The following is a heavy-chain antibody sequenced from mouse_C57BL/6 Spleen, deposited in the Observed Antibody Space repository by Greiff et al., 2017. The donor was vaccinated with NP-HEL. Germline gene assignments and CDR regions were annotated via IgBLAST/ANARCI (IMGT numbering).Heavy chain of an antibody. J-gene: IGHJ2*01. D-gene: IGHD1-1*01. CDR3: ARGYYGLYYFDD. Sequence: VQLQQSGPELVKPGASVTISCKASGYAFSSSWMNWVKQRPGKGLEWIGRIYPGDGDTNYNGKFKGKATLTADKSSSTAYMQLSSLTSEDSAVYFCARGYYGLYYFDDWGQGTTLTVSS. V-gene: IGHV1-82*01. CDR1: GYAFSSSW. CDR2: IYPGDGDT.